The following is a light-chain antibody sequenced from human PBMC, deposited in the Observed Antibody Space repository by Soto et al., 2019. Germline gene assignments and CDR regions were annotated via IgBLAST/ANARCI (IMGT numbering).Light chain of an antibody. Sequence: EIVMTQSPGTRSVSAVETATRSCMASQSVSSNYVAWFHQKPVQAPRLLIYGASSRATGVPDRFSGSGPGTDFTLTISTLEPEDFAVYYCQQRSSWPFTFGPGTKLDMK. CDR1: QSVSSNY. CDR2: GAS. CDR3: QQRSSWPFT. V-gene: IGKV3D-20*02. J-gene: IGKJ3*01.